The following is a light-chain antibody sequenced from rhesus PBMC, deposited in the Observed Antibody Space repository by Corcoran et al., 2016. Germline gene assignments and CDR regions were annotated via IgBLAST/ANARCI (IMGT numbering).Light chain of an antibody. CDR2: GAS. J-gene: IGKJ4*01. CDR1: QSVSSY. V-gene: IGKV3S9*01. Sequence: EIVMTQSPATLSLSPGERATLSCRASQSVSSYVAWYQQKPEQGPSLLIYGASSRAPGIPDRFSGSGYATDFTLTISSLEPEDFAVYYCQQYSNWPLTFGGGTKVEIK. CDR3: QQYSNWPLT.